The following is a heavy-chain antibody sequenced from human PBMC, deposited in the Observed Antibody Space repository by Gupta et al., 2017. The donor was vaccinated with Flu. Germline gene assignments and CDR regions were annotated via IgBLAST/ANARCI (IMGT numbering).Heavy chain of an antibody. CDR2: IDYSGVD. CDR1: DGSITSGCYY. Sequence: QPQLQESRPGLLKPLETLSLTCIVSDGSITSGCYYWGWVRHSPGKGLEAIGTIDYSGVDNYNPSLRGRAAISLDTSRNKFYLRLTSVTAADTAIYYGASGIKGTTVTDTFDFWGQGTLVTVSS. CDR3: ASGIKGTTVTDTFDF. D-gene: IGHD4-11*01. V-gene: IGHV4-39*01. J-gene: IGHJ4*02.